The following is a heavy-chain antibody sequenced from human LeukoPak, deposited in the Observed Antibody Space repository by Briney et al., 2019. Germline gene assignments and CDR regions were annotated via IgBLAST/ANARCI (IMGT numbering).Heavy chain of an antibody. J-gene: IGHJ4*02. V-gene: IGHV3-30*18. Sequence: GGSLRLSCAASGFTFSSYGMHWVRQAPGKGLEWVAVISYDGSNKYYADSVKGRFTISRDNSKNTLYLQMNSLRAEETAVYYCAKERYYDSSGYYSKSYIDYWGQGTLVTVSS. CDR2: ISYDGSNK. D-gene: IGHD3-22*01. CDR1: GFTFSSYG. CDR3: AKERYYDSSGYYSKSYIDY.